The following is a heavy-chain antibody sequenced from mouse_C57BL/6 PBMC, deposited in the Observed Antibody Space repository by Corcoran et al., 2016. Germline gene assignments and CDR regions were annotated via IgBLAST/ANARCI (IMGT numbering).Heavy chain of an antibody. CDR3: ARLNYSNYWYFDV. CDR1: GYTFTDYY. J-gene: IGHJ1*03. Sequence: EVQLQQSGPVLVKPGASVKMSCKASGYTFTDYYMNWVKQSHGKSLEWIGVINPYNGGTSYNQKFKGKATLTVDKSSSTAYMELNSLTSEDSAVYYCARLNYSNYWYFDVWGTGTTVTVSS. V-gene: IGHV1-19*01. CDR2: INPYNGGT. D-gene: IGHD2-5*01.